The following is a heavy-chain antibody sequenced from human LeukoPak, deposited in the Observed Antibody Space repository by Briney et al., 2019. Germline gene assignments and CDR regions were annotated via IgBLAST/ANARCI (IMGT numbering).Heavy chain of an antibody. Sequence: PGGSLRLSCAASGFTFSSYGMHWVRQAPGKGLEWVAVISYDGSNKYYADSVKGRFTISRDNSKNTLYLQMNSLRAEDTAVYYCAKVASRRRTDDAFDIWGQGTMVTVSS. V-gene: IGHV3-30*18. CDR3: AKVASRRRTDDAFDI. J-gene: IGHJ3*02. CDR1: GFTFSSYG. CDR2: ISYDGSNK. D-gene: IGHD2-2*01.